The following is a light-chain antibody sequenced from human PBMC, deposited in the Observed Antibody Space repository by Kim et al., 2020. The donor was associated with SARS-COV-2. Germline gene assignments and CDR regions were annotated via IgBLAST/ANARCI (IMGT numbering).Light chain of an antibody. CDR3: CSYAGSYTGV. J-gene: IGLJ3*02. CDR2: DVS. Sequence: GQSVTISCTGTSSDVGGYNDVSWYQQHPGKAPKLMSYDVSKRPSGVPDRFSGSKSGNTASLTISGLQAEDEADYYCCSYAGSYTGVFGGGTKLTVL. V-gene: IGLV2-11*01. CDR1: SSDVGGYND.